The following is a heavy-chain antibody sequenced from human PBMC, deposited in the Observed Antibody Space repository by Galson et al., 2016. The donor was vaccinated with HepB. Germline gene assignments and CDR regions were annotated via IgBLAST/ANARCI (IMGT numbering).Heavy chain of an antibody. J-gene: IGHJ5*01. CDR1: GVSISSGGYS. CDR3: ARGGGWFDY. D-gene: IGHD3-10*01. CDR2: IYHSGST. Sequence: TLSLTCAVSGVSISSGGYSWSWIRQPPGKGLDWIGYIYHSGSTYYNPSLKSRVTISVDRFKNQFSLKLSSVTAADTAVYYCARGGGWFDYWGQGTLVTVSS. V-gene: IGHV4-30-2*01.